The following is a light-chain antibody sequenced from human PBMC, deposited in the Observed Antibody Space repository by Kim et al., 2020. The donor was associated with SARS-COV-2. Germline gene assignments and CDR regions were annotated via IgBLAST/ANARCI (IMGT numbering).Light chain of an antibody. CDR3: QSYDSNLRGAV. CDR1: GSNIGADYV. CDR2: SND. V-gene: IGLV1-40*01. Sequence: QRVTISCYGTGSNIGADYVVHWYHQLPGAAPKVVIYSNDKRPSGVPDRFSGSQSGPSASLAITGLQPDDEGYYYCQSYDSNLRGAVFGGGTRLTV. J-gene: IGLJ3*02.